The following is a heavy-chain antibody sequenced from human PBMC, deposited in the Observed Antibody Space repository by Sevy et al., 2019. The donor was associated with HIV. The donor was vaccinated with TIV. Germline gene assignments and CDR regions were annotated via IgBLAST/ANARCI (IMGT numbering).Heavy chain of an antibody. J-gene: IGHJ4*02. Sequence: GGSLRLSCAAAGFNFNNYAMTWVRQAPGKGLEWVSGISFSGSKTYYAESVKGRFSISRDPSKNTLNLQMNNVGVEDTAVYFCAKTPFMDFWNDYYSFYFDFWGQGTLVTVSS. CDR3: AKTPFMDFWNDYYSFYFDF. V-gene: IGHV3-23*01. D-gene: IGHD3-3*01. CDR1: GFNFNNYA. CDR2: ISFSGSKT.